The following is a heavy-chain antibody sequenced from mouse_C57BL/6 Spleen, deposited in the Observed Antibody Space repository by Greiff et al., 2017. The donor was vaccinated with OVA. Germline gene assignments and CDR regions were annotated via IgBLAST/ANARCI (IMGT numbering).Heavy chain of an antibody. Sequence: QVQLKQSGAELVRPGASVTLSCKASGYTFTDYEMHWVKQTPVHGLEWIGAIDPETGGTAYNQKFKGKAILTADKSSSTAYMELRSLTSEDSAVDYCTRYSYYGWGQGTLVTVSA. CDR2: IDPETGGT. CDR3: TRYSYYG. D-gene: IGHD1-1*01. V-gene: IGHV1-15*01. CDR1: GYTFTDYE. J-gene: IGHJ3*01.